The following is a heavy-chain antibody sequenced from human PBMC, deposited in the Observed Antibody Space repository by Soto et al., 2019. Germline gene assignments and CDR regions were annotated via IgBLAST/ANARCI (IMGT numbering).Heavy chain of an antibody. CDR2: INPNSGGT. Sequence: GDSVKVSCKACDYSFTGYYMRWVRQAPGQGLEWMGWINPNSGGTNYAQKFQGRVTMTRDTSISTAYMELSRLRFDDTAVYYCARDRISGWGQATLVTVYS. CDR3: ARDRISG. J-gene: IGHJ4*02. V-gene: IGHV1-2*02. CDR1: DYSFTGYY. D-gene: IGHD2-15*01.